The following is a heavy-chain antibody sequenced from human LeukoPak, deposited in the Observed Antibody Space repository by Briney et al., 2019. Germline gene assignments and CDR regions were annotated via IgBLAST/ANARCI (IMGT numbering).Heavy chain of an antibody. CDR3: AVDVIYESD. J-gene: IGHJ4*02. D-gene: IGHD2/OR15-2a*01. CDR2: IVVGSGNT. CDR1: GFTFSNSA. V-gene: IGHV1-58*01. Sequence: SVKVSCKASGFTFSNSAVQWVRQARGQRLEWKGWIVVGSGNTNYAQKFQERVTIARDMSTSTAYMELSSLRSEDTAVYYCAVDVIYESDWGQGTLVTVSS.